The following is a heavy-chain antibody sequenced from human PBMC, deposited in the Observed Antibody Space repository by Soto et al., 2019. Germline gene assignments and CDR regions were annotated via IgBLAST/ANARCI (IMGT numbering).Heavy chain of an antibody. Sequence: QPPGRGMEWIGFIYYAGSTTYNPSLNSRVTISVDTSKTQFSLTVTSVTAADTAVYYCARRIVATETFGYWGQGTLVTVSS. CDR2: IYYAGST. CDR3: ARRIVATETFGY. D-gene: IGHD5-12*01. J-gene: IGHJ4*02. V-gene: IGHV4-59*08.